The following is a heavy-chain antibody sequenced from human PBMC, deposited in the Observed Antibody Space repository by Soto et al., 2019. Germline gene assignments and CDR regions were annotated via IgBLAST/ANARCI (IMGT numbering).Heavy chain of an antibody. J-gene: IGHJ6*03. V-gene: IGHV3-49*03. CDR1: GFTFGDYA. CDR2: IRSKAYGGTT. Sequence: EVQLVESGGGLVQPGRSLRLSCTASGFTFGDYAISWFRQAPGKGLEWVGFIRSKAYGGTTEYAASVKGRFTISRDDSKSIAYLQMNSLKTEDTAVYYCTREGIAAAGGEIWYMDVWGKGTTVTVSS. CDR3: TREGIAAAGGEIWYMDV. D-gene: IGHD6-13*01.